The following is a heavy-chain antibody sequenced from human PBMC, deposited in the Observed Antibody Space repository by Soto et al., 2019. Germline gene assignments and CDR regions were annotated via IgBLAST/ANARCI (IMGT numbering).Heavy chain of an antibody. CDR2: IVPIYRTA. J-gene: IGHJ4*02. CDR3: ARDSGAKLSSS. CDR1: GGTFSSYR. D-gene: IGHD6-13*01. V-gene: IGHV1-69*13. Sequence: SVKVSCKSSGGTFSSYRFNWVRQARGQGLEWLGWIVPIYRTAYYAQKFQGRVTITADESTRTVYMELSSLKSQDTALYYCARDSGAKLSSSWGQGTLVTVSS.